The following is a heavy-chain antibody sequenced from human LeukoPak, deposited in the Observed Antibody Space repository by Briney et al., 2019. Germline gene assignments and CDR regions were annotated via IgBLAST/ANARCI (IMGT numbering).Heavy chain of an antibody. CDR2: ISAYNGNT. CDR3: ARESDYPYYYYGMDV. V-gene: IGHV1-18*01. D-gene: IGHD4-17*01. Sequence: ASVKVSCKASGYTFTSYAIHWVRQAPGQGLEWMGWISAYNGNTNYAQKLQGRVTMTTDTSTSTAYMELRSLRSDDTAVYYCARESDYPYYYYGMDVWGQGTTVTVSS. J-gene: IGHJ6*02. CDR1: GYTFTSYA.